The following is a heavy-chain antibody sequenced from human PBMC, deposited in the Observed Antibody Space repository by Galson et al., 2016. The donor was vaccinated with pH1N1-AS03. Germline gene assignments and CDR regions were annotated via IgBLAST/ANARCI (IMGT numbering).Heavy chain of an antibody. V-gene: IGHV2-70*20. Sequence: PALVKPTQTLTLTCTFSGFSLTTGGMCVSWVRQPPGKALEWLGLIDWDDGKYYNSSLETRLTISKDTSKNQVVLTMTNMDPVDTATYYCARPIGTAAGFFYYGMDVWGQGTTVTVSS. CDR2: IDWDDGK. D-gene: IGHD1-14*01. CDR1: GFSLTTGGMC. J-gene: IGHJ6*02. CDR3: ARPIGTAAGFFYYGMDV.